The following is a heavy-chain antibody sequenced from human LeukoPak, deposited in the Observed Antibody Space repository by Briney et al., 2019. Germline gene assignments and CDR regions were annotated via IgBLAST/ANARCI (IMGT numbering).Heavy chain of an antibody. Sequence: GASVKVSCKASGGTFSSYAISWVRQAPGQGLEWMGRIIPIFGTANYAQEFQGRVTITTDESTSTAYMELSSLRSEDTAVYYCARGGYYDSSSPFDYWGQGTLVTVSS. CDR2: IIPIFGTA. CDR1: GGTFSSYA. D-gene: IGHD3-22*01. CDR3: ARGGYYDSSSPFDY. J-gene: IGHJ4*02. V-gene: IGHV1-69*05.